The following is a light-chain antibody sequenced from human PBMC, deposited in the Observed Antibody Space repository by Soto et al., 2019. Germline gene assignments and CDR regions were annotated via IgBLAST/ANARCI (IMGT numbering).Light chain of an antibody. CDR2: AAS. V-gene: IGKV1-39*01. CDR1: QSISSY. Sequence: DIQLTQSPSSLSASVGDRVTITFRASQSISSYLNWYQQKPGKAPKLLIYAASSLQSGVPSRFSGSGSGTDFTLTISSLQPEDFATYYCQQSYGTPINFGQGTRLEIK. CDR3: QQSYGTPIN. J-gene: IGKJ5*01.